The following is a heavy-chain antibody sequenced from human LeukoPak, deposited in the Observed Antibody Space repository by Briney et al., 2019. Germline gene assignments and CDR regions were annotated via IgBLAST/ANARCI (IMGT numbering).Heavy chain of an antibody. Sequence: SVTVSCKAPGYTFPAYFMHWVRQAPGQGPESMGRINPNGGDTNYAQKFQGRVTMASDTSISTAYMELNSLMSDDTAVYYCVRVGFTTSWSNFDFWGQGTLVTVSS. CDR2: INPNGGDT. V-gene: IGHV1-2*06. J-gene: IGHJ4*02. D-gene: IGHD2-2*01. CDR1: GYTFPAYF. CDR3: VRVGFTTSWSNFDF.